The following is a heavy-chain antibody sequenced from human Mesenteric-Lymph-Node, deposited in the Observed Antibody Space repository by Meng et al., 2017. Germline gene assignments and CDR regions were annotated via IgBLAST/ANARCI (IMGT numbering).Heavy chain of an antibody. D-gene: IGHD1-1*01. CDR3: AREIGGTTPDH. V-gene: IGHV3-30*01. CDR2: ISNDGSNT. J-gene: IGHJ4*02. CDR1: GFSFSSYL. Sequence: QVVVVGVGGGLVQPGRSLRLSCAASGFSFSSYLIHWVRQAPGKGLEWLAAISNDGSNTDYGDSAKGRFTISRDNSKDTAFLQMNSLKIEDTALYYCAREIGGTTPDHWGQGTLVTVSS.